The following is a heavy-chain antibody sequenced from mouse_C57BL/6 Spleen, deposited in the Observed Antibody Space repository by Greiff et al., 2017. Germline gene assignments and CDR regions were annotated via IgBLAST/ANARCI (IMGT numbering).Heavy chain of an antibody. V-gene: IGHV1-22*01. Sequence: VQLKESGPELVKPGASVKMSCKASGYTFTDYNMHWVKQSHGKSLEWIGYINPNNGGTSYNQKFKGKATLTVNKSSSTAYMELRSLTSEDSEVYYCAIYYDYDGWFAYWGQGTLVTVSA. D-gene: IGHD2-4*01. CDR1: GYTFTDYN. CDR3: AIYYDYDGWFAY. CDR2: INPNNGGT. J-gene: IGHJ3*01.